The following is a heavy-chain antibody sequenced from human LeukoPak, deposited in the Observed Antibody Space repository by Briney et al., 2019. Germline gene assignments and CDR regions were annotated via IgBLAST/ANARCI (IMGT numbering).Heavy chain of an antibody. CDR1: GFTFSSYS. V-gene: IGHV4-59*08. Sequence: GSLRLSCAASGFTFSSYSMNWVRQAPGKGLEWIGYIYYSGSTNYNPSLKSRVTISVDTSKNQFSLKLSSVTAADTAVYYCARHGHLASLDYWGQGTLVTVSS. J-gene: IGHJ4*02. CDR3: ARHGHLASLDY. CDR2: IYYSGST.